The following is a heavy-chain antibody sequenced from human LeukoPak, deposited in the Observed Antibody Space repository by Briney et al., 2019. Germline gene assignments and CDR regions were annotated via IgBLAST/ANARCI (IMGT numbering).Heavy chain of an antibody. CDR3: ARGVVVPAAKTNWFDP. V-gene: IGHV4-59*12. Sequence: PSETLSLTCTVSGGSISSYYWSWIRQPPGKGLEWIGYIYYSGSTNYNPSLKSRVTISVDTSKNQFSLKLSSVTAADTAVYYCARGVVVPAAKTNWFDPWGQGTLVTVSS. CDR2: IYYSGST. CDR1: GGSISSYY. J-gene: IGHJ5*02. D-gene: IGHD2-2*01.